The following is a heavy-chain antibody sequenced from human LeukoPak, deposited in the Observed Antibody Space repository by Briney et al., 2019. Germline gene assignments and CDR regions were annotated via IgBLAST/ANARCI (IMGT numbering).Heavy chain of an antibody. V-gene: IGHV3-23*01. CDR3: AKGPSSGYYYDSSGYSYYFDY. CDR2: ISGSGGST. Sequence: SGGSLRLSCAASGFTFSSYAMSWVRQAPGKGLEWVSAISGSGGSTYYADSVKGWFTISRDNSKNTLYLQMNSLRAEDTAVYYCAKGPSSGYYYDSSGYSYYFDYWGQGTLVTVSS. J-gene: IGHJ4*02. CDR1: GFTFSSYA. D-gene: IGHD3-22*01.